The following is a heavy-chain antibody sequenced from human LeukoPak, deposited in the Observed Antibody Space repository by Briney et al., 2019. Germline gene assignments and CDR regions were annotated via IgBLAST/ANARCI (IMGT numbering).Heavy chain of an antibody. CDR1: GYTLTELS. CDR3: ARSGALHGSGRPFYYYYYMDV. J-gene: IGHJ6*03. V-gene: IGHV1-24*01. Sequence: ASVKVSCKVSGYTLTELSVHWVRQAPGKGLEWMGNFDPKDGDTIYAQSFQGRVTMTEDTSTHTAYMELSRLRSDDTAVYYCARSGALHGSGRPFYYYYYMDVWGKGTTVTISS. CDR2: FDPKDGDT. D-gene: IGHD3-10*01.